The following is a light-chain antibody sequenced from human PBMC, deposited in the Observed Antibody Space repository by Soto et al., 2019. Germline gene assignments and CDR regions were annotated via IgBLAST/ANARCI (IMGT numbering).Light chain of an antibody. CDR3: QQYYSSVVT. Sequence: DIVMTQSPDSLAVSLGERATINCKSSQSILSSSNNKNSLAWFQQQPGQPPKLLIYWASTRESGVPDRFSGSGSGTDFTLTISSLQDEDVAVYYCQQYYSSVVTFGQGTRLEIK. V-gene: IGKV4-1*01. CDR1: QSILSSSNNKNS. CDR2: WAS. J-gene: IGKJ5*01.